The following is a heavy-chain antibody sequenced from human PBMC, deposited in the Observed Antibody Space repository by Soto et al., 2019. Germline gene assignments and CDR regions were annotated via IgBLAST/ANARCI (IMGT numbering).Heavy chain of an antibody. Sequence: QVQLVESGGRVVQPGRSLRLSCAASGFIFNRYAIHWVRQTPGKGLEWVAVISKDGSVQYYADSVRGRFIISRDKSKDTVDLEMTSLRAEDTAVFYCARSRSGAGPGSFGYWGQGPLVTVSS. CDR3: ARSRSGAGPGSFGY. CDR1: GFIFNRYA. V-gene: IGHV3-30-3*01. J-gene: IGHJ4*02. D-gene: IGHD3-3*01. CDR2: ISKDGSVQ.